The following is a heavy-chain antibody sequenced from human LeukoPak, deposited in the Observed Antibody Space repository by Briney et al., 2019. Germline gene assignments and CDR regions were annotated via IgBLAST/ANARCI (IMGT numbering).Heavy chain of an antibody. J-gene: IGHJ2*01. D-gene: IGHD2-8*01. Sequence: GGSLRLSCAASGFTFSSYGMHWVRQAPGKGLEWVSYISSSGSTIYYADSVKGRFTISRDNAKNSLYLQMNSLRADDTAVYHCARDRGYCSNGVCRRYFDLRGRGTLVTVSS. CDR2: ISSSGSTI. V-gene: IGHV3-48*04. CDR1: GFTFSSYG. CDR3: ARDRGYCSNGVCRRYFDL.